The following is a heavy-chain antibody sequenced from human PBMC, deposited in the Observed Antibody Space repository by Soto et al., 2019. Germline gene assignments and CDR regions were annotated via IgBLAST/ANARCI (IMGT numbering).Heavy chain of an antibody. J-gene: IGHJ6*02. CDR1: GFTFSSYA. CDR2: ISYDGSNK. Sequence: GSLRLSCAASGFTFSSYAMHWVRQAPGKGLEWVAVISYDGSNKYYADSVKGRFTTSRDNSKNTLYLQMNSLRAEDTAVYYCARDGGLRIVGATTEGYYYGMDVWGQGTTVTVSS. CDR3: ARDGGLRIVGATTEGYYYGMDV. V-gene: IGHV3-30-3*01. D-gene: IGHD1-26*01.